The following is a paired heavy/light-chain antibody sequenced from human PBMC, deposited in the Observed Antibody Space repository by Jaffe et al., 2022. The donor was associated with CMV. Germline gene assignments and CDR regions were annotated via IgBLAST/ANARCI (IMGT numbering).Light chain of an antibody. Sequence: EIVLTQSPATLSLSPGERATLSCRASQNISSYLAWYQHKRGQAPRLLIYDSSNRAIGIPARFSGSGSGTDFTLTISSLEPEDFAVYYCQQRSNWPPFTFGGGTKVEIK. CDR2: DSS. CDR3: QQRSNWPPFT. J-gene: IGKJ4*01. V-gene: IGKV3-11*01. CDR1: QNISSY.
Heavy chain of an antibody. CDR3: ATDLPSAATDHYYYYHMDV. CDR1: GFTFNKAW. J-gene: IGHJ6*03. CDR2: IKSKTDGGTT. Sequence: EVQLVESGGGLVKPGGSLRLSCAASGFTFNKAWMSWVRQAPGKGLEWVGRIKSKTDGGTTDYAAPVKGRFTMSRDDSKNTLYLQINSLKTEDTAVYYCATDLPSAATDHYYYYHMDVWGKGTTVTVSS. D-gene: IGHD2-15*01. V-gene: IGHV3-15*01.